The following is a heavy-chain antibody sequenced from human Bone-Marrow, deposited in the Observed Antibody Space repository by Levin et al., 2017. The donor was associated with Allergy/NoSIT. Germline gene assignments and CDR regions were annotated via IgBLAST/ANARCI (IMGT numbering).Heavy chain of an antibody. J-gene: IGHJ4*02. CDR1: GFTFSSYG. Sequence: GGSLRLSCAASGFTFSSYGMHWVRQAPGKGLEWVAVISYDGSNKYYADSVKGRFTISRDNSKNTLYLQMNSLRAEDTAVYYCAKDRSDPDPFDYWGQGTLVTVSS. CDR3: AKDRSDPDPFDY. D-gene: IGHD6-19*01. V-gene: IGHV3-30*18. CDR2: ISYDGSNK.